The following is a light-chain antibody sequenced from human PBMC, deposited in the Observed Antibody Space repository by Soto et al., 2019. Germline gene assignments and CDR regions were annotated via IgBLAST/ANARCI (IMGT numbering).Light chain of an antibody. CDR2: SAS. J-gene: IGKJ1*01. CDR1: QSVSSN. V-gene: IGKV3-11*01. CDR3: QQRYNWPGT. Sequence: TQSPSSLSASVGDRATLSCRASQSVSSNLAWYQQKPGQAPRLLIYSASSRATGIPDRFSGSGSETDFTLTISSLEPEDSAVYYCQQRYNWPGTFGQGTKVDIK.